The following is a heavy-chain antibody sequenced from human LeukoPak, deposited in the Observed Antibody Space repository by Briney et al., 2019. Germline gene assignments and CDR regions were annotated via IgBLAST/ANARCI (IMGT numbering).Heavy chain of an antibody. D-gene: IGHD6-13*01. J-gene: IGHJ6*02. Sequence: SETLSLTCIVSGGSISTSAYYWRWIPQPPGKGLEWNGYSYYSGSTNYNPSLKSRVTISVDTSKNQFSLKLSSVTAADTAVYYCASDQGYGYSSSWCGADYYYYGMDVWGQGTTVTVSS. V-gene: IGHV4-61*08. CDR1: GGSISTSAYY. CDR2: SYYSGST. CDR3: ASDQGYGYSSSWCGADYYYYGMDV.